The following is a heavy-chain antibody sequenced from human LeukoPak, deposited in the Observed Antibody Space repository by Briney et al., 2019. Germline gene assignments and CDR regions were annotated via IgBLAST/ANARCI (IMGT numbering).Heavy chain of an antibody. CDR1: GFTFSSYS. J-gene: IGHJ4*02. Sequence: GGSLRLSCAASGFTFSSYSMNWVRQAPGKGLEWVSYISSTSNTMYYADSVKGRFTISRDNAKTSLYLQMNSLTPEDTAIYYCARISVIRGLSSFDSWGQGTLVTVSS. CDR2: ISSTSNTM. D-gene: IGHD3-10*01. CDR3: ARISVIRGLSSFDS. V-gene: IGHV3-48*04.